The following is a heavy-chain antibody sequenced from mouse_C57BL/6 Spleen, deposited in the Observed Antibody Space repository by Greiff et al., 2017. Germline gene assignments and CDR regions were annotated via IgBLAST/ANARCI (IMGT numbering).Heavy chain of an antibody. D-gene: IGHD2-4*01. V-gene: IGHV5-12*01. J-gene: IGHJ2*01. CDR2: ISNGGGST. Sequence: EVMLVESGGGLVQPGGSLKLSCAASGFTFSDYYMYWVRQTPEKRLEWVAYISNGGGSTYYPDTVKGRFTISRDNAKNTLYLQLSRLKSEDTAMYYGARGAYDYGEYFDYWGQGTTLTVSS. CDR1: GFTFSDYY. CDR3: ARGAYDYGEYFDY.